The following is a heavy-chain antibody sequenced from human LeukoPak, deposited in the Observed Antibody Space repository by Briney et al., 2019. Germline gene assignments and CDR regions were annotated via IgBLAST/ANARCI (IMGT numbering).Heavy chain of an antibody. CDR1: EYTFTGYY. Sequence: GASVKVSCKASEYTFTGYYMHWVRQAPGQGLEWMGWINPNSGGTNYAQKFQGRVTMTRDTSISTAYMELSRLRSDDTAVYYCARAITMIVVVSDYWGQGTLVTVSS. CDR3: ARAITMIVVVSDY. J-gene: IGHJ4*02. D-gene: IGHD3-22*01. V-gene: IGHV1-2*02. CDR2: INPNSGGT.